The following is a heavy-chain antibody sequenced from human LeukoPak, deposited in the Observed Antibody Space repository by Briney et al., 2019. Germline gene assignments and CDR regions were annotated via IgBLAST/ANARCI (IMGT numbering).Heavy chain of an antibody. Sequence: GGSLRLSCAASGFTFSSYAMSWVRQAPGKGLEWVSAISGSGGSTYYADSVKGRFTISRDNSKNTLYLQMNSLSAEDTAVYYCAKGPYAGVYYFDYWGQGTLVTVSS. CDR2: ISGSGGST. CDR1: GFTFSSYA. CDR3: AKGPYAGVYYFDY. D-gene: IGHD2-2*01. J-gene: IGHJ4*02. V-gene: IGHV3-23*01.